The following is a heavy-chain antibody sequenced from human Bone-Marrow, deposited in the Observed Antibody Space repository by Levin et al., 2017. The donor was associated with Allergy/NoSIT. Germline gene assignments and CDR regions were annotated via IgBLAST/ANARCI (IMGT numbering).Heavy chain of an antibody. CDR1: GFTFSDYG. V-gene: IGHV3-30*18. CDR2: VSYDGRTK. J-gene: IGHJ6*02. D-gene: IGHD2-2*01. CDR3: AKGKGSTSPLDV. Sequence: GESLKISCAASGFTFSDYGMHWVRQAPGKGLEWVAVVSYDGRTKHSADSVKGRFTASRDNSKNTLYLHMNSLRLDDTAVYFCAKGKGSTSPLDVWGHGTTVTVSS.